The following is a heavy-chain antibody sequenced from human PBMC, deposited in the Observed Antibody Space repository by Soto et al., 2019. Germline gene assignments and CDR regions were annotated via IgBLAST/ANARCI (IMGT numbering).Heavy chain of an antibody. J-gene: IGHJ4*02. CDR2: VYYSGTT. V-gene: IGHV4-61*01. Sequence: SETLSLTCSASGGSVSDKTYYWSWIRQPPGKRLEWIGYVYYSGTTNYNPSLKSRVTISVDLSKNRFSLRLSSVTTADTALYYCARATAVPNTLRSRYFFDYWGQGTLVTVSS. CDR3: ARATAVPNTLRSRYFFDY. D-gene: IGHD4-17*01. CDR1: GGSVSDKTYY.